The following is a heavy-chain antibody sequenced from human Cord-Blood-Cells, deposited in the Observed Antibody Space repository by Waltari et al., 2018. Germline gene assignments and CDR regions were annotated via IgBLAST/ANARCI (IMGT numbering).Heavy chain of an antibody. V-gene: IGHV3-30*02. CDR1: GFTFSSYG. J-gene: IGHJ6*02. D-gene: IGHD3-16*01. CDR3: AKDTSYGMDV. CDR2: IRYDGSNQ. Sequence: QVQLVESGGGVVQPGGSLRLSCAASGFTFSSYGMHWVRQAPGKGPEWWAFIRYDGSNQYYADSVKGRFTISRDNSKTTLYLQMNSLRAEDTAVYYCAKDTSYGMDVWGQGTTVTVSS.